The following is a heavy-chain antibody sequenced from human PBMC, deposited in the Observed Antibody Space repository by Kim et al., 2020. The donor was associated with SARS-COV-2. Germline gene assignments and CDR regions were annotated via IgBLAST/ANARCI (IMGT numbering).Heavy chain of an antibody. V-gene: IGHV4-4*07. CDR3: ARQVPGADRRFDY. J-gene: IGHJ4*02. D-gene: IGHD6-19*01. CDR1: GGSFSSYH. Sequence: SETLSLICTVSGGSFSSYHWSWIRQSAGKGLEWIGRIHASGRTNYNPSLKSRLTMSVDTSKHQMSLKLSSVTAADTAMYYCARQVPGADRRFDYWGQGNLVPVPA. CDR2: IHASGRT.